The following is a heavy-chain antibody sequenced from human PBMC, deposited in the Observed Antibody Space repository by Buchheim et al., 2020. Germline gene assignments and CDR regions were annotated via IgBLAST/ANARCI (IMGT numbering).Heavy chain of an antibody. CDR3: ARDFSGWSRDY. D-gene: IGHD6-19*01. Sequence: DVHLVESGGGLVMPGESLRLSCMTSGFSFSPFGMTWVRQAPGKGLEWVATVGSGHHTFYADLVEGRFPVSRDKARSTGYLQLNSLRVEDTAVYFCARDFSGWSRDYWGQGTL. J-gene: IGHJ4*02. CDR2: VGSGHHT. V-gene: IGHV3-21*01. CDR1: GFSFSPFG.